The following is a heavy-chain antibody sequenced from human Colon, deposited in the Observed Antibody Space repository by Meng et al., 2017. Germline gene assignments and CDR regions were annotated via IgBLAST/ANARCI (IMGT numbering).Heavy chain of an antibody. CDR3: ARDLHGGNGVHTQAY. V-gene: IGHV1-18*01. CDR2: ISAYYGNT. CDR1: GYTFTSYG. Sequence: ASVKVSCKASGYTFTSYGISWVRQAPGQGLEWMGWISAYYGNTNYAQKLQGRVTITTDTSTSTAYMELRSLRSDDTAVYYCARDLHGGNGVHTQAYWGQGTLVTVSS. D-gene: IGHD4-23*01. J-gene: IGHJ4*02.